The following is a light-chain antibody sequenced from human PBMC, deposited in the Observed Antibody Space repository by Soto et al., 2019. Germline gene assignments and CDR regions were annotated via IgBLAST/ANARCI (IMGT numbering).Light chain of an antibody. J-gene: IGLJ1*01. CDR3: CSYAGSYSYV. V-gene: IGLV2-11*01. CDR1: SSDVGGYNY. Sequence: QAVVTQPRSVSGSPGQSVTISCTGTSSDVGGYNYVSWYQEQPGKAPKLMIYDVSKRPSGVPDRFSGSKSGNTASLTISGLQAEDEADYYCCSYAGSYSYVFGTGTMLTVL. CDR2: DVS.